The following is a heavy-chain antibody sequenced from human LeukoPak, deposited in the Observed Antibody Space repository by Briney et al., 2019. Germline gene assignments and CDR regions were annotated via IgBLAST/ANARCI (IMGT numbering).Heavy chain of an antibody. CDR1: GFTFSSYS. V-gene: IGHV3-21*01. Sequence: PGGSLRLSCAASGFTFSSYSMNWVRQAPGKGLEWVSSISSSSSYIYYADSVKGRFTISRDNAKNSLYLQMNSLRAEDTAVYYCARDATVVTNDFDYWGQGTLVTVSS. D-gene: IGHD4-23*01. J-gene: IGHJ4*02. CDR2: ISSSSSYI. CDR3: ARDATVVTNDFDY.